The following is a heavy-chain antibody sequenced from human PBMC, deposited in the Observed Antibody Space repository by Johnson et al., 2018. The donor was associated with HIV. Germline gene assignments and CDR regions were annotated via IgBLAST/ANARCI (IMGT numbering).Heavy chain of an antibody. Sequence: QVQLVESGGGVVQPGRSLRLSCAASGFTFSSYAMHWVRQAPGKGLEWVAVISYDGSNKYYADSVRGRFTISRDNSKNTLYLQMNSLRAEDTAVYYCARDKGGGLNAFDIWGQGTVVTVSS. CDR3: ARDKGGGLNAFDI. J-gene: IGHJ3*02. V-gene: IGHV3-30-3*01. CDR1: GFTFSSYA. D-gene: IGHD3-16*01. CDR2: ISYDGSNK.